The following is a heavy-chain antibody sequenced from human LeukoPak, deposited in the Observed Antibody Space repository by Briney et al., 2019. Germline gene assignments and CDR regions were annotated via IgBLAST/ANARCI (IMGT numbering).Heavy chain of an antibody. CDR3: AREGYSSSWLDY. CDR2: INAGNGNT. D-gene: IGHD6-13*01. J-gene: IGHJ4*02. Sequence: ASVNVSCKASGYTFTSYAMHWVRQAPGQRLEWMGWINAGNGNTKYSQKFQGRVTITRDTSASTAYMELSSLRSEDTAVYYCAREGYSSSWLDYWGQGTLVTVSS. V-gene: IGHV1-3*01. CDR1: GYTFTSYA.